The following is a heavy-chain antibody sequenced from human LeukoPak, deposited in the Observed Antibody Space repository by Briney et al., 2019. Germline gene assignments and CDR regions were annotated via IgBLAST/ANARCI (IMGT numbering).Heavy chain of an antibody. CDR1: GFTFDDYA. CDR2: ISGNGGST. CDR3: VKGGGYSNDAFDI. J-gene: IGHJ3*02. D-gene: IGHD2-15*01. V-gene: IGHV3-43*02. Sequence: PGGSLRLSCAASGFTFDDYAMHWVRQAPGKGLEWVSLISGNGGSTYYADSVKGRFTISRDNSKNTLYLQMSSLRAEDTAVYYCVKGGGYSNDAFDIWGQGTMVTVSS.